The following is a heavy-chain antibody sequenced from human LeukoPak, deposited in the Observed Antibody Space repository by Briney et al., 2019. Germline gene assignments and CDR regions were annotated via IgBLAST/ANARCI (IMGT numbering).Heavy chain of an antibody. CDR3: ARTPGQRITIFGVADSGY. D-gene: IGHD3-3*01. Sequence: PGGSLRLSCAASGFTFSSYSMNWVRQAPGKGLEWVSSISSSSSYIYYADSVKGRFTISRDNAKNSLYLQMNSLRAEDTAVYYCARTPGQRITIFGVADSGYWGQGTLVTVSS. CDR2: ISSSSSYI. J-gene: IGHJ4*02. V-gene: IGHV3-21*01. CDR1: GFTFSSYS.